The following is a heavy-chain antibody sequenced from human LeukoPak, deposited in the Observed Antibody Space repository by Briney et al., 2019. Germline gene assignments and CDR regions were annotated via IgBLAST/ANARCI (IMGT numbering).Heavy chain of an antibody. V-gene: IGHV1-69*13. D-gene: IGHD3-9*01. Sequence: SVKVSCKASGGTFSSYAISGVRQAPGQGREWMGGIIPIFGTANYAQKFQGRVTITADESTSTAYMELSSLRSEETAVYYCARDSPNYDILTGYRGLDYWGQGTLVTVSS. J-gene: IGHJ4*02. CDR3: ARDSPNYDILTGYRGLDY. CDR1: GGTFSSYA. CDR2: IIPIFGTA.